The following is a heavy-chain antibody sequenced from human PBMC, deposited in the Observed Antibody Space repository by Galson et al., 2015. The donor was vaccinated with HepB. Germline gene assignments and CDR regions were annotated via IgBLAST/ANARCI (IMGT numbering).Heavy chain of an antibody. CDR1: GFTFSDYY. CDR3: ARVAYCGGDCLRGYWYVDL. D-gene: IGHD2-21*02. CDR2: ISSSSSCT. Sequence: SLRLSCAASGFTFSDYYMSWIRQAPGKGLEWVSYISSSSSCTNYADSVKGRFTISRDNAKNSLYLQMNSLRAEDTAVYYCARVAYCGGDCLRGYWYVDLWGRGTLVTVSS. J-gene: IGHJ2*01. V-gene: IGHV3-11*06.